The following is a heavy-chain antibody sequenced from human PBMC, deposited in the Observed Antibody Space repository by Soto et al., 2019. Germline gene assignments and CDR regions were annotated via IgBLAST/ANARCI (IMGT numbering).Heavy chain of an antibody. J-gene: IGHJ6*02. CDR3: ARRQVVADTPEYYYGMDV. V-gene: IGHV1-69*02. Sequence: QVPLVQSGAEVKKPGSSVKVSCKASGGTFSSYTISWVRQAPGQGLEWMGRIIPILGIANYAQKFQGRVTITADKSTSTDYMELSSLGSEETAVYYCARRQVVADTPEYYYGMDVWGQGTTVTVSS. CDR2: IIPILGIA. D-gene: IGHD2-15*01. CDR1: GGTFSSYT.